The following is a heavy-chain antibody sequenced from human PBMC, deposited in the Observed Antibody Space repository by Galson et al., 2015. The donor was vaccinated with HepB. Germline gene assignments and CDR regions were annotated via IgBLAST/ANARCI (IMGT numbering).Heavy chain of an antibody. D-gene: IGHD3-22*01. CDR2: ISSSYSYT. Sequence: SLRLSCAASGFTFSYYHMTWIRQAPGKGLEWLSYISSSYSYTNYADSLKGRFTISRDNAKNSLYLQMNSLRAEDTAVYYCARLAYLHYDSSGYPDYWGQGTLVTVSS. V-gene: IGHV3-11*03. J-gene: IGHJ4*02. CDR1: GFTFSYYH. CDR3: ARLAYLHYDSSGYPDY.